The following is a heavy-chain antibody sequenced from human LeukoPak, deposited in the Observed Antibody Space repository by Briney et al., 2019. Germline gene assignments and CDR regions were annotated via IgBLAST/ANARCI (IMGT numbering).Heavy chain of an antibody. D-gene: IGHD2-2*01. CDR1: GFTVSSNY. V-gene: IGHV3-66*01. CDR3: ARGSGIVVVPAAPGAFDI. J-gene: IGHJ3*02. Sequence: GGSLRLSCAASGFTVSSNYMSWVRQASGKGLEWVSVIYSGGSTYYADSVKGRFTISRDNSKNTLYPQMNSLRAEDTAVYYCARGSGIVVVPAAPGAFDIWGQGTMVTVSS. CDR2: IYSGGST.